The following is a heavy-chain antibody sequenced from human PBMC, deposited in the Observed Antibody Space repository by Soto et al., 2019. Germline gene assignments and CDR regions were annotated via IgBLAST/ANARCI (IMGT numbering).Heavy chain of an antibody. J-gene: IGHJ5*02. CDR2: IWYDGSNK. CDR1: GFTFSSYG. V-gene: IGHV3-33*01. Sequence: SLRLSCAASGFTFSSYGMHWVRQAPGKGLEWVAVIWYDGSNKYYADSVKGRFTISRDNSKNTLYLQMNSLRAEDTAVYYCARDYYDSSGYRPNPNPNWFDPWGQGTLVTVSS. D-gene: IGHD3-22*01. CDR3: ARDYYDSSGYRPNPNPNWFDP.